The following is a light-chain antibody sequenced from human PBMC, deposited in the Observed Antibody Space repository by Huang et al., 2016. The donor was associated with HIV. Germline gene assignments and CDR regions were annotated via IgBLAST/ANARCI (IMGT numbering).Light chain of an antibody. J-gene: IGKJ1*01. CDR2: AAS. V-gene: IGKV1-27*01. CDR1: QPFENF. CDR3: QKYNTAPRA. Sequence: DIQLTQSPSSLSASPGVRVTLTCRACQPFENFLAWFQQKPGGVPKLLIYAASTLQSVVPSRFTGRGSGTDFTLTITSLQPEDAATYYCQKYNTAPRAFGQGTKV.